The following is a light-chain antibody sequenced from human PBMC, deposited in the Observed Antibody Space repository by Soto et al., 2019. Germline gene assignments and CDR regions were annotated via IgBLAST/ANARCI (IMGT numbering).Light chain of an antibody. V-gene: IGKV3-15*01. CDR1: QSISSN. Sequence: MTQSPSTLSASVGDRVTITCRASQSISSNLAWYQQKPGQAPRLLIYGASTRATGIPARFSGSGSGTEFTLTITSLQSEDFAVYYCQHYNNWPPYTFGQGTKVDIK. J-gene: IGKJ2*01. CDR3: QHYNNWPPYT. CDR2: GAS.